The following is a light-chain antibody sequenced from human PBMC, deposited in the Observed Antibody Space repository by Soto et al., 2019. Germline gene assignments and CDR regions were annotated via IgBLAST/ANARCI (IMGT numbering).Light chain of an antibody. Sequence: EIVLTQSPGTLSLSPGERATLSCRASQSVSSSYLAWYQQKPGQAPRLLLYGASSRATGIPDRFSGSGSGTDFTLTISRLEPEDVAVYYCQHYGRSPACGGGTKVEIK. CDR1: QSVSSSY. J-gene: IGKJ4*01. CDR2: GAS. V-gene: IGKV3-20*01. CDR3: QHYGRSPA.